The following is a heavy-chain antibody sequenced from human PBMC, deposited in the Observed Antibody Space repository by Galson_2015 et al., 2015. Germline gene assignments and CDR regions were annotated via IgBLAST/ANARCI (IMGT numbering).Heavy chain of an antibody. Sequence: LRLSCAASGFTFRSYAMSWVRQAPGKGLEWVSAISGSGGSTYYADSVKGRFTISRDNSKNTLYLQMNSLRAEDTAVYYCAKDPMIVVVSPFDYWGQGTLVTVSS. D-gene: IGHD3-22*01. CDR1: GFTFRSYA. V-gene: IGHV3-23*01. J-gene: IGHJ4*02. CDR2: ISGSGGST. CDR3: AKDPMIVVVSPFDY.